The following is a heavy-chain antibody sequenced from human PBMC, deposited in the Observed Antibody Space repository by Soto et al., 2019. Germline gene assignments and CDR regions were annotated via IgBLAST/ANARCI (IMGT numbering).Heavy chain of an antibody. V-gene: IGHV3-30*03. D-gene: IGHD3-10*02. CDR3: TIVRVADSALDH. CDR2: MSYDGSDT. J-gene: IGHJ4*02. CDR1: AFSFSTSW. Sequence: SCAASAFSFSTSWMHWVRQTPGKGLEWVAFMSYDGSDTFYADSVKGRFTISRDNSKNTLFLHMSNLRAEDTAMYYCTIVRVADSALDHWGQGTLVTVSS.